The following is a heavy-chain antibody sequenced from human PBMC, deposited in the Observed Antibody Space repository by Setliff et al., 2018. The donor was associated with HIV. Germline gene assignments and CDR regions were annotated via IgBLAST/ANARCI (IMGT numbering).Heavy chain of an antibody. D-gene: IGHD3-22*01. V-gene: IGHV4-59*12. J-gene: IGHJ3*02. CDR2: IFYGGRT. CDR3: ARGYGGTYYSDSSGYYYKVDAFDI. CDR1: GGSISNYY. Sequence: SETLSLTCTVSGGSISNYYWSWIRQPPGKGLEWIGSIFYGGRTYYNPSLRSRLTMSVDTSKIQSSLELRSLTAADTAVYYCARGYGGTYYSDSSGYYYKVDAFDIWGQGTVVTVSS.